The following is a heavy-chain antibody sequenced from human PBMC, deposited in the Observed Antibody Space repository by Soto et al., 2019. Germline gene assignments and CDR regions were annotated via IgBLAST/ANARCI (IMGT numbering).Heavy chain of an antibody. CDR2: ISYDGSNK. Sequence: QVQLVESGGGVVQPGRSLRLSCAASGFTFSAYGMHWVRQAPGKGLEWVAVISYDGSNKYYADSVKGRFTISRDDSKNTVYLQMNSLGAEDTAIYYCAKDLLSYSDYSFYEPCDYWGQGALVTVSS. D-gene: IGHD4-4*01. CDR1: GFTFSAYG. J-gene: IGHJ4*02. CDR3: AKDLLSYSDYSFYEPCDY. V-gene: IGHV3-30*18.